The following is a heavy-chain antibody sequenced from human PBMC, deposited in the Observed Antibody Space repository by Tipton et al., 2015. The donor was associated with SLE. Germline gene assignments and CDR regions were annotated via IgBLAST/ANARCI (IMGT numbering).Heavy chain of an antibody. D-gene: IGHD3-16*02. CDR1: AFSITSYW. CDR2: IKEDGSDK. J-gene: IGHJ4*02. CDR3: AKTSSKDYIWGYYRSYYFDY. V-gene: IGHV3-7*03. Sequence: GSLRLSCSASAFSITSYWMTWVRQAPGKGLEWLANIKEDGSDKNYVDSVKGRLTVSRDNAKNALYLQMNTLRAEDTAVYYCAKTSSKDYIWGYYRSYYFDYWGQGSLVSVSS.